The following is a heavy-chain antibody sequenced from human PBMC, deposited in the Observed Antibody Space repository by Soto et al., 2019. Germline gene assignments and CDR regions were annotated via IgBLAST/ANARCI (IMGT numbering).Heavy chain of an antibody. CDR3: ARPYIAFYNLYDH. D-gene: IGHD3-3*02. J-gene: IGHJ5*02. V-gene: IGHV4-39*01. CDR2: IYSNDNT. CDR1: GGSVSSNSYS. Sequence: SETLSLTCTVSGGSVSSNSYSWGWVRHSPGKGLEWIGTIYSNDNTHYTPSLLSRVTISVDTSKNAFSLRLNSVTAADTAVYDFARPYIAFYNLYDHRGQGTLDTVSS.